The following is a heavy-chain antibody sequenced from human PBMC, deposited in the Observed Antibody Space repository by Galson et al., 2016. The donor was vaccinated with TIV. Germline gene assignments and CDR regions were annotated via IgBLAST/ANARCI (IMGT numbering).Heavy chain of an antibody. CDR1: GFYFNAYG. CDR2: ISYDGRET. J-gene: IGHJ3*01. V-gene: IGHV3-30*18. CDR3: AKSLHDSFGPNDA. D-gene: IGHD3-22*01. Sequence: SLRLSCAASGFYFNAYGMHWVRQAPGKGLEWVAVISYDGRETQYADSVKGRSTVSRDNSKNTLYLDMNSLRPEDTAVYYCAKSLHDSFGPNDAWGQGTMVTVSS.